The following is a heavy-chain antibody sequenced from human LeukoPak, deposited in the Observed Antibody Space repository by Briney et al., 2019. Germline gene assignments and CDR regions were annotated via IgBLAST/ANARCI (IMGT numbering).Heavy chain of an antibody. J-gene: IGHJ5*02. CDR1: GGSIRSSSYY. V-gene: IGHV4-39*02. Sequence: MASETLSLTCTVSGGSIRSSSYYWARIRQPPGKGLEWIATGHYSGSTFYNPSLKSRLTLSIDTSKNLFSLQVTSVTAADTAMYYCVRGQGAFGGYEWANWFDPWGQGTLVTVSS. D-gene: IGHD5-12*01. CDR2: GHYSGST. CDR3: VRGQGAFGGYEWANWFDP.